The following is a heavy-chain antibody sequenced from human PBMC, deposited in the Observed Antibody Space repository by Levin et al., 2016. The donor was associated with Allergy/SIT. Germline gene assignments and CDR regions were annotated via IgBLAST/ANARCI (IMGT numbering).Heavy chain of an antibody. CDR2: ISAYNGNT. V-gene: IGHV1-18*01. D-gene: IGHD4-23*01. Sequence: ASVKVSCKASGYTFTSYGISWVRQAPGQGLEWMGWISAYNGNTNYAQKLQGRVTMTTDTSTSTAYMELRSLRSDDTAVYYCARGATTVVMGKYYYYGMDVWGQGTTVTVSS. CDR3: ARGATTVVMGKYYYYGMDV. J-gene: IGHJ6*02. CDR1: GYTFTSYG.